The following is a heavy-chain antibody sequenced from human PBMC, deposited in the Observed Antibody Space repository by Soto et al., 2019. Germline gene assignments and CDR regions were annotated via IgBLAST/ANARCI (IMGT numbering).Heavy chain of an antibody. CDR3: ARDYLGRGTYYYDSSGYYYLDY. J-gene: IGHJ4*02. V-gene: IGHV4-34*01. CDR2: INHSGST. D-gene: IGHD3-22*01. CDR1: GGSLSGYY. Sequence: PSETLSLTCAVYGGSLSGYYWSWIRQPPGKGLEWIGEINHSGSTNYNPSLKSRVTISVDTSKNQFSLKLSSVTAADTAVYYCARDYLGRGTYYYDSSGYYYLDYWGQGTLVTVSS.